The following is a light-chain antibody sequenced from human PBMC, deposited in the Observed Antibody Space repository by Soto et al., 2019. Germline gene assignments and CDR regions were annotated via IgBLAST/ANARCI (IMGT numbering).Light chain of an antibody. CDR1: SSDVGRYNS. V-gene: IGLV2-14*01. CDR2: DVS. Sequence: QSALTQPASVSGSPGQSITISCTGTSSDVGRYNSVSWYQQHPGKAPKLMIYDVSNRPSGVSNRFSGSKSGNTASLTISGLQAEDEADYYCSSSTISTTFVFGTGTKVTVL. J-gene: IGLJ1*01. CDR3: SSSTISTTFV.